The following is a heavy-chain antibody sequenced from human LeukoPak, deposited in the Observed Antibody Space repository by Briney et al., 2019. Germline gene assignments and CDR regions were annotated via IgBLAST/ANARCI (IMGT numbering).Heavy chain of an antibody. CDR3: ARGPRRYCSGGSCSPALDY. D-gene: IGHD2-15*01. CDR2: IYYSGST. Sequence: SSETLSLTCTVSGGSISSYYWSWIRQPPGKGLEWIGYIYYSGSTNYNPSLKSRVTISVDTSKNQFSLKLSSVTAADTAVYYCARGPRRYCSGGSCSPALDYWGQGTLVTVSS. CDR1: GGSISSYY. V-gene: IGHV4-59*12. J-gene: IGHJ4*02.